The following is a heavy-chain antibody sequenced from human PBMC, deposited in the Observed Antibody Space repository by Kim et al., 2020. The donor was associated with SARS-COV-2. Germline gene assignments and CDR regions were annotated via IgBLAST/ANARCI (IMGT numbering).Heavy chain of an antibody. Sequence: PTLQTRVTISVDTSKNQYSLKLRSVTAADTAEYYCARAGVARRPQGWFDPWGQGTLVTVSS. D-gene: IGHD6-6*01. CDR3: ARAGVARRPQGWFDP. V-gene: IGHV4-59*01. J-gene: IGHJ5*02.